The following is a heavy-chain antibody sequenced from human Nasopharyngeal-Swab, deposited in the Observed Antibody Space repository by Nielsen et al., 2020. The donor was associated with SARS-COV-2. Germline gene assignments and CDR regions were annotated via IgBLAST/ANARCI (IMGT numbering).Heavy chain of an antibody. CDR2: IIPIFGTA. Sequence: SVKVSCKASGGTFSSYAISWVRQAPGQGLEWMGGIIPIFGTANYAQKFQGRVTITADESTSTAYMELSSLRSEDTAVDDCERERGREEEGKEEEEERNVWGKGTTVTVSS. V-gene: IGHV1-69*13. D-gene: IGHD3-10*01. J-gene: IGHJ6*04. CDR3: ERERGREEEGKEEEEERNV. CDR1: GGTFSSYA.